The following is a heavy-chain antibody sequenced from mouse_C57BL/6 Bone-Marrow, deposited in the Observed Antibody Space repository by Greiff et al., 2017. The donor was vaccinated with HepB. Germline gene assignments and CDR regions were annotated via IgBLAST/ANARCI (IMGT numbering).Heavy chain of an antibody. Sequence: QVQLQQSGPVLVQPSQSLSITCTVSGFSLTSYGVHWVRQSPGKGLEWLGVIWSGGSTDYNAAFISRLSISKDNSKSQVFFKMNSLQADDTAIYYCARPYYGSSSWFAYWGQGTLVTVSA. CDR2: IWSGGST. J-gene: IGHJ3*01. CDR3: ARPYYGSSSWFAY. V-gene: IGHV2-2*01. CDR1: GFSLTSYG. D-gene: IGHD1-1*01.